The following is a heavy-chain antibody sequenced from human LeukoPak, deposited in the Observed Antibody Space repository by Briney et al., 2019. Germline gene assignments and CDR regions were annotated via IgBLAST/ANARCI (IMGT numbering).Heavy chain of an antibody. CDR2: IKSKSDGETT. Sequence: GGSLRLSCAASGFSFSNAWMNWVRQAPGKGLEWVGRIKSKSDGETTHYAAPVKGRFTISRDDSKNTLYLQMNSLKTEDTAVYYCTRYSSGYQWGQGTLVTVSS. J-gene: IGHJ4*02. CDR1: GFSFSNAW. V-gene: IGHV3-15*01. D-gene: IGHD3-22*01. CDR3: TRYSSGYQ.